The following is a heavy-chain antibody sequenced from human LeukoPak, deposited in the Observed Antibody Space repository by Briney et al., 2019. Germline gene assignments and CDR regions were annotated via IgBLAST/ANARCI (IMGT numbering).Heavy chain of an antibody. CDR3: ARYIVSYPHDAFDI. CDR1: GGSFSGYY. V-gene: IGHV4-59*01. D-gene: IGHD1-26*01. J-gene: IGHJ3*02. CDR2: IYYSGST. Sequence: SETLSLTCAVYGGSFSGYYWSWIRQPPGKGLEWIGYIYYSGSTSYNPSLKSRVTISVDTSKEQFSLKLSSVTAADTAFYYCARYIVSYPHDAFDIWGQGTMVTVSS.